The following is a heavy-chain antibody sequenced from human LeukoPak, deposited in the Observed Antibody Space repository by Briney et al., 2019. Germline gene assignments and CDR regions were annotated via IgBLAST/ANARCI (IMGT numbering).Heavy chain of an antibody. Sequence: PGGSLRLSCTASGFTFSGYSMNWIRQAPGKGLEWVSSFGTRSTSIYHAGSVKGRFAISRDNAKNSLYLQMNSLRAEDTALYYCAREVSEGFDFWGQGTLVAVSS. CDR1: GFTFSGYS. D-gene: IGHD3-22*01. CDR3: AREVSEGFDF. V-gene: IGHV3-21*01. J-gene: IGHJ4*02. CDR2: FGTRSTSI.